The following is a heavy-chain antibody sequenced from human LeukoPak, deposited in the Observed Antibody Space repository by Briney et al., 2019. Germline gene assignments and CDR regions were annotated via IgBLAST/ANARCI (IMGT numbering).Heavy chain of an antibody. Sequence: SETLSLTCTVSGGSIDIRSYYWDWIRQAPGKGLEWIGTIYHSGSTEYNPSLKSRVAIFVDTSKNQFSLILHSVAAADTAVYYCARRSEFDNTHYHYFDYWGQGALVTVSS. CDR2: IYHSGST. J-gene: IGHJ4*02. CDR3: ARRSEFDNTHYHYFDY. D-gene: IGHD2-15*01. CDR1: GGSIDIRSYY. V-gene: IGHV4-39*01.